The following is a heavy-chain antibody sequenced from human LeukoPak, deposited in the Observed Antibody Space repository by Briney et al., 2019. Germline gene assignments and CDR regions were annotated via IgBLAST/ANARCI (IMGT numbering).Heavy chain of an antibody. D-gene: IGHD1-26*01. J-gene: IGHJ6*03. CDR2: ISGSGGIT. V-gene: IGHV3-23*01. CDR1: GFTFSSYA. Sequence: SGGSLRLSCAASGFTFSSYAMSWVRQAPGKGLEWVSAISGSGGITYYADSVKGRFTISRDNSKNTLYLQMNSLRAEDTAVYYCAKVAEVGATGYYYYMDVWGKGTTVTISS. CDR3: AKVAEVGATGYYYYMDV.